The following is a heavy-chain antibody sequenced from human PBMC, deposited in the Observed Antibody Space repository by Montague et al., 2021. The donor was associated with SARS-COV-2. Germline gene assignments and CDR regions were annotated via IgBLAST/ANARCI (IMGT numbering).Heavy chain of an antibody. CDR2: IYYSGST. J-gene: IGHJ4*02. V-gene: IGHV4-39*01. CDR1: GGSISSSSYY. D-gene: IGHD2-21*01. CDR3: ARAIQSQPLVVVIAIPRPFYYFDH. Sequence: SETLSLTCTVSGGSISSSSYYWGWIRQPPGKGLEWIGSIYYSGSTYYSPSLKSRVTISVDTSKNQFSLKLSSVTAADTAVYYCARAIQSQPLVVVIAIPRPFYYFDHWGQGTLVTVSS.